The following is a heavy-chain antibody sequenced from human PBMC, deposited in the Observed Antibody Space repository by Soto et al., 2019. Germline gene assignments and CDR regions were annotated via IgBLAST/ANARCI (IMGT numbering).Heavy chain of an antibody. J-gene: IGHJ4*02. CDR2: ISYGGTTI. CDR3: ARELSTTYFDY. Sequence: GGSLRLSCAASGFTFSNYEMNWVRQAPGKGLEWVSYISYGGTTIYYADSVKGRFTISRDNAKNSLYLQMNSLRAEDTALYYCARELSTTYFDYWGQETPVTV. V-gene: IGHV3-48*03. CDR1: GFTFSNYE.